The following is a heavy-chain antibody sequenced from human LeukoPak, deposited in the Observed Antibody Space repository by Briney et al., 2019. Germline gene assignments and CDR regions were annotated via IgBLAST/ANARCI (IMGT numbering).Heavy chain of an antibody. CDR2: ISSSSSFI. Sequence: PGGSLRLSCVGSGFTFSSYSMNWVRQAPGKGLEWVSSISSSSSFIFYADSVNGRFTISRDNAKNSLYLQMNSLRAEDTAVYYCARVDTVMAYYFDLWGQGTLVTVSS. CDR3: ARVDTVMAYYFDL. V-gene: IGHV3-21*01. CDR1: GFTFSSYS. D-gene: IGHD5-18*01. J-gene: IGHJ4*02.